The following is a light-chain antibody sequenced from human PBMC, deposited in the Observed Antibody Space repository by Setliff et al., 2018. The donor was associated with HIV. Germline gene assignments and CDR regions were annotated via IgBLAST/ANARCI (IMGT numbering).Light chain of an antibody. Sequence: QSALTQPASVSGSPGQSMTISCTGTNSDIGTYNYVSWYQQHPGKAPKLMIYEVTKRPSGVSDRFSGSKSGNTASLTISGLQAEDEADYYCCSFASASTYVFGSGTKVTVL. CDR1: NSDIGTYNY. J-gene: IGLJ1*01. CDR3: CSFASASTYV. CDR2: EVT. V-gene: IGLV2-23*02.